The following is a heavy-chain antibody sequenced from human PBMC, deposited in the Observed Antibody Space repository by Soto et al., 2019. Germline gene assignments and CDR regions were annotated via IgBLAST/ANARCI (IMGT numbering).Heavy chain of an antibody. CDR3: ARSKSSGWSNIDY. J-gene: IGHJ4*02. D-gene: IGHD6-19*01. Sequence: ASVKVSCKASGYTFTSYDINWVRQATGQGLEWMGWMNPNSGNTGYAQKFQGRVTMTRNTSISTAYMELSSLRSDDTAVYYCARSKSSGWSNIDYWGQGTLVTVSS. CDR1: GYTFTSYD. CDR2: MNPNSGNT. V-gene: IGHV1-8*01.